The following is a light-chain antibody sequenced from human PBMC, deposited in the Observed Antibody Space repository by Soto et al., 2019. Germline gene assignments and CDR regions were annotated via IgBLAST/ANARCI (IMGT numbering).Light chain of an antibody. CDR2: EVD. CDR1: XXXVVGYNF. J-gene: IGLJ1*01. Sequence: QSALTQPPSASGXXXXSXXXXXXXXXXXVVGYNFVSWYQQHPGKAPKLMIYEVDKRPSGVPDRFSGSKSGNTASLTVSGLQAEDEADYYCISYAVTTSYVFGTGTKLTVL. V-gene: IGLV2-8*01. CDR3: ISYAVTTSYV.